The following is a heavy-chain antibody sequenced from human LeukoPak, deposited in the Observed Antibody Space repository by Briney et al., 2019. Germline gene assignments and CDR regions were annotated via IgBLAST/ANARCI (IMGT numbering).Heavy chain of an antibody. CDR1: GGTFSSYA. V-gene: IGHV1-69*05. CDR2: IIPIFGTA. D-gene: IGHD4-23*01. Sequence: APVKVSCKASGGTFSSYAISWVRQAPGQGLEWMGGIIPIFGTANYAQKFQGRVTITTDESTSTDYMVLGSVRSEGTGVYYCAMDTVVTLSLPYYYMDVWGKGTTVTVSS. CDR3: AMDTVVTLSLPYYYMDV. J-gene: IGHJ6*03.